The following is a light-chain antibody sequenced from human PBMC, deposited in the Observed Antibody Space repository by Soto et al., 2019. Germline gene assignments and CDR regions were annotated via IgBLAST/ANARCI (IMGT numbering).Light chain of an antibody. CDR3: ASWDSSLSAYV. J-gene: IGLJ1*01. V-gene: IGLV1-51*01. Sequence: SVLTQPPSVSAAPGQRVTISCSGSSFNIWGNSVSWCQQLPGTAPKLLIYDDDKRPPGIPDRFSGSKSGTSATLGITGFQTGAEADYYCASWDSSLSAYVFGTGTKVTAL. CDR1: SFNIWGNS. CDR2: DDD.